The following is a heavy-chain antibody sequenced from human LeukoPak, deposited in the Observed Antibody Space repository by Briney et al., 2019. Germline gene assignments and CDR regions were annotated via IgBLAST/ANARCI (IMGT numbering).Heavy chain of an antibody. CDR2: ISSSSSYI. Sequence: GGSLTLSCAASGFTFSSYTMNWVRQAPGKGLEWVSSISSSSSYIYYADSVKGRFTISRDNAKNSLYLQMNSLRAEDTAVYYCARAYSSSWYYIDYWGQGTLVTVSS. D-gene: IGHD6-13*01. CDR3: ARAYSSSWYYIDY. J-gene: IGHJ4*02. V-gene: IGHV3-21*01. CDR1: GFTFSSYT.